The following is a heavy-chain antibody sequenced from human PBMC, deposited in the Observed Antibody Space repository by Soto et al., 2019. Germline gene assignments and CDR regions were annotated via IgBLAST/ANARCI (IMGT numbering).Heavy chain of an antibody. J-gene: IGHJ6*02. Sequence: SVKVSCKASGFTFTSSAMQWVRQARGQRLEWIGWIVVGSGNTNYAQKFQERVTITRDMSTSTAYMELSSLRSEDTAVYYCAADPRIAAAGTTGGYYYGMDVWGQGTTVTVSS. V-gene: IGHV1-58*02. CDR3: AADPRIAAAGTTGGYYYGMDV. CDR2: IVVGSGNT. CDR1: GFTFTSSA. D-gene: IGHD6-13*01.